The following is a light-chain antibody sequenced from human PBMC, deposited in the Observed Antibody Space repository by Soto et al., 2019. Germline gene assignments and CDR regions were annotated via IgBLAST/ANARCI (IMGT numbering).Light chain of an antibody. Sequence: EIVLTQSPGTLSLSPGERATLSCRASQSLSNNYLAWYQQKPGQPPRLLIYGASSRATGIPDRFSGSGSGTDFTLTISRLEPEDFAVYYCQQYGSSPCTFGQGTKVEIK. J-gene: IGKJ2*02. CDR3: QQYGSSPCT. CDR2: GAS. V-gene: IGKV3-20*01. CDR1: QSLSNNY.